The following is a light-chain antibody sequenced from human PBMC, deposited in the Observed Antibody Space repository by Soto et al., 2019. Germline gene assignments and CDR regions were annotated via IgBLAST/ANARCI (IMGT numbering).Light chain of an antibody. Sequence: QSVLTQPPSASGSPGQSVTVSCIGTSRDVGRYNYVSWYQQHPGKAPKLIIYGVSERPSGVPDRFSGSKSGDTASLTVSGLQAEDEADYYCISFADNTWVFGGGTKVTVL. CDR3: ISFADNTWV. J-gene: IGLJ3*02. CDR1: SRDVGRYNY. V-gene: IGLV2-8*01. CDR2: GVS.